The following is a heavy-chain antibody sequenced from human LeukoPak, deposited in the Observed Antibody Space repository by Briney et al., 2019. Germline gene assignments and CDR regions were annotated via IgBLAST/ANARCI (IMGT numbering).Heavy chain of an antibody. CDR2: IYHSGST. V-gene: IGHV4-59*01. CDR1: GGSISSYY. J-gene: IGHJ4*02. D-gene: IGHD1-26*01. CDR3: AALVGWELSRVDY. Sequence: SETLSLTCTVSGGSISSYYWSWIRQPPGKGLEWIGYIYHSGSTNYNPSLKSRVTISVDTSKNQFSLKLSSVTAADTAVYYCAALVGWELSRVDYWGQGTLVTVSS.